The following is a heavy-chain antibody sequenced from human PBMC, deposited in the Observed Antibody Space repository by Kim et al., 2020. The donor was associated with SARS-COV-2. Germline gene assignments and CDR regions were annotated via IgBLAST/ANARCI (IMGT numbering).Heavy chain of an antibody. D-gene: IGHD3-3*01. CDR2: IKSKTDGGTT. CDR3: TTDGYDFWSGNLRLFDY. V-gene: IGHV3-15*01. Sequence: GGSLRLSCAASGFTFSNAWMSWVRQAPGKGLEWVGRIKSKTDGGTTDYAAPVKGRFTISRDDSKNTLYLQMNSLKTEDTAVYYCTTDGYDFWSGNLRLFDYWGQGTLVTVSS. CDR1: GFTFSNAW. J-gene: IGHJ4*02.